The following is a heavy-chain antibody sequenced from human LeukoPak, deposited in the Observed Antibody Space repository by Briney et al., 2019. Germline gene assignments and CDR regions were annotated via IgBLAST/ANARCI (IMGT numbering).Heavy chain of an antibody. Sequence: QPGRSPRLSCAASGFTFSSYAMHWVRQAPGKGLEWVAVISYDGSNKYYADSVKGRFTISRDNSKKPLYLQMNSLRAEDTAVYYCARDGFDCSSTSCYTWRGYYYYGMDFWGQGPTVTVSS. CDR2: ISYDGSNK. D-gene: IGHD2-2*02. J-gene: IGHJ6*02. CDR3: ARDGFDCSSTSCYTWRGYYYYGMDF. CDR1: GFTFSSYA. V-gene: IGHV3-30-3*01.